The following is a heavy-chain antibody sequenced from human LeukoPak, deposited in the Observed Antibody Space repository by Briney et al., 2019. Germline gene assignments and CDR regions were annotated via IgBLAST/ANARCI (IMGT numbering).Heavy chain of an antibody. J-gene: IGHJ4*02. CDR3: ARPYSSSWYDY. CDR1: GFSLSTSGVG. V-gene: IGHV2-5*01. CDR2: IYWNDDK. D-gene: IGHD6-13*01. Sequence: SGPTMVKPTQTLTLTCTFSGFSLSTSGVGVGWIRQPPGQALEWLALIYWNDDKRYSRSLKSRLTITKDTSKNQVVLTMTNMDPVDTATYYCARPYSSSWYDYWGQGTLVTVSS.